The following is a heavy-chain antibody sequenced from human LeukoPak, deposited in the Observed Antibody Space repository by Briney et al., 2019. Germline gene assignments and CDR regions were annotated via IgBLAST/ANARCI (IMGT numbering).Heavy chain of an antibody. Sequence: GGSLRLSCAASGFTFSTYAMSWVRQAPGKGLEWVSTISGSGGSTYYADSVKGRFTLSRDNSKNTLYLQMNSLRAEDTAVYYCASPGDYGDPLDYWGQGTLVTVSS. D-gene: IGHD4-17*01. V-gene: IGHV3-23*01. CDR2: ISGSGGST. CDR1: GFTFSTYA. CDR3: ASPGDYGDPLDY. J-gene: IGHJ4*02.